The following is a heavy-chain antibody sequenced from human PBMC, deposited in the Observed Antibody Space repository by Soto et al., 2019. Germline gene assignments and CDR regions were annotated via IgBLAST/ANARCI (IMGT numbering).Heavy chain of an antibody. CDR2: INAGNGNT. V-gene: IGHV1-3*05. J-gene: IGHJ4*02. D-gene: IGHD2-21*02. CDR3: ARGIVVGAALDY. Sequence: QVQLVQSGAEEKKPGASVKVSCKASGYTFTSYAMHWVRQAPGQRLEWMGWINAGNGNTKYSQKFQGRVTITRDTSGSTAQMELGRLRSEDTAVYYWARGIVVGAALDYWGPGTLVTVSS. CDR1: GYTFTSYA.